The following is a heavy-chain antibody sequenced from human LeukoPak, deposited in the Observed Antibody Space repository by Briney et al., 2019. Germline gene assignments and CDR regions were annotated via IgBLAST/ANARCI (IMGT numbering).Heavy chain of an antibody. J-gene: IGHJ5*02. CDR3: VTGKSA. V-gene: IGHV3-15*01. CDR2: IKSKTDGGTT. Sequence: GGSLRLSCAASGFTFSNTWMTWVRQAPGKGLEWVGRIKSKTDGGTTDYAAPVKGRFTVSRDDSTNMLYLQMSSLKTEDTAVYYCVTGKSAWGQGTLVTVSS. CDR1: GFTFSNTW.